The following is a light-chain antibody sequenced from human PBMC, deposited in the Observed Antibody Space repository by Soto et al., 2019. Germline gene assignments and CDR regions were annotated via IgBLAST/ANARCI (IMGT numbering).Light chain of an antibody. CDR3: SSYGSTSTRYV. V-gene: IGLV2-14*01. CDR1: SSDVGGYNY. J-gene: IGLJ1*01. CDR2: EVS. Sequence: QSALTQPASVSGSPGQSITISCTGTSSDVGGYNYVSWYQQHPGKAPKLVIYEVSNRPSGVSNRFSGSKSGNTASLTISGLQAEDEADYFCSSYGSTSTRYVFGTGTKVTVL.